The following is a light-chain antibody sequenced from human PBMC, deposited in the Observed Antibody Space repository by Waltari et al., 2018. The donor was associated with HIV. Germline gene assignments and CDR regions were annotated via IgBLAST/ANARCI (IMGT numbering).Light chain of an antibody. V-gene: IGLV2-14*01. CDR1: SSDIGGYKY. CDR2: DVS. J-gene: IGLJ1*01. Sequence: QSALTQPASVSGSPGQSITISCTGTSSDIGGYKYVSWYQQHPGKAPKLMLYDVSNRPSGVSNRFSGSKSGNTASLTISGLQAEDEADYYCSSYTSRSTYVFGAGTKVTVL. CDR3: SSYTSRSTYV.